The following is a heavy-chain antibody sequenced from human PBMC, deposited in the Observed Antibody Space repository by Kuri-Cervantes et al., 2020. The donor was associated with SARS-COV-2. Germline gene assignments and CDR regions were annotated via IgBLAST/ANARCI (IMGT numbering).Heavy chain of an antibody. Sequence: SVKVSCKASGDTFTYRFVHWVRQAPGQAPEWMGWFTPFNGNTKYAQRFQDRVTITRDRSKSTAYMELNSLRSEDTAIYYCARSGPGAISKEDDAFDVWGQGTKVTVSS. CDR2: FTPFNGNT. CDR1: GDTFTYRF. CDR3: ARSGPGAISKEDDAFDV. J-gene: IGHJ3*01. D-gene: IGHD2-21*01. V-gene: IGHV1-45*01.